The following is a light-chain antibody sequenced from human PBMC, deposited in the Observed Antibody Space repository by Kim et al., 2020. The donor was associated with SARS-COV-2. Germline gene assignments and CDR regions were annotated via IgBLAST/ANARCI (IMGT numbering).Light chain of an antibody. CDR1: QSVSSN. CDR3: QQYNNWPYT. Sequence: PGERAPLSCRASQSVSSNLAWYPQKPGQAPRLLIYGASTRATGIPARFSGSGSGTEFTLTISSLQSEDFAVYYCQQYNNWPYTFGQGTKLEIK. J-gene: IGKJ2*01. V-gene: IGKV3-15*01. CDR2: GAS.